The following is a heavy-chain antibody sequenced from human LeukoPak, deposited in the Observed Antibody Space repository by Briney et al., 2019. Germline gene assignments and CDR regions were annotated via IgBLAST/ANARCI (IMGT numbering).Heavy chain of an antibody. CDR2: IRYDGSNK. J-gene: IGHJ4*02. CDR1: GFTFSSYG. D-gene: IGHD4/OR15-4a*01. V-gene: IGHV3-30*02. Sequence: GGSLRLSCAASGFTFSSYGMHWVRQAPGKGLEWVAFIRYDGSNKYYTESVRGRFTISRDNSKNTLFLQMNSLRAEDTAVYYCARVFGAGYSDYWGQGTLVTVSS. CDR3: ARVFGAGYSDY.